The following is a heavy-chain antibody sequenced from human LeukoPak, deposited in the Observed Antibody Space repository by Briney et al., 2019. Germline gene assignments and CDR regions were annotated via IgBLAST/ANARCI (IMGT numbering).Heavy chain of an antibody. Sequence: AGGSLRLSCAASGFTFSNYSMNWVRQAPGKGLEWVSSISSSSSYIYYADSVKGRFTISRDNAKNSLYLQMNSLRAEDTAVYYCARGSSGYYVYGMDVWGQGTTVTVSS. CDR3: ARGSSGYYVYGMDV. CDR2: ISSSSSYI. J-gene: IGHJ6*02. V-gene: IGHV3-21*01. CDR1: GFTFSNYS. D-gene: IGHD3-22*01.